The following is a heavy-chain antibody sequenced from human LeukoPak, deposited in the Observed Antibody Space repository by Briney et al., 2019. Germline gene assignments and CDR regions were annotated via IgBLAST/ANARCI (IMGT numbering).Heavy chain of an antibody. CDR2: ISSSSSYI. Sequence: GGSLRLSCAASGFTFSSYSMNWVRQAPGKGLEWVSSISSSSSYIYYADSVKGRFTISRDNAKNSLYLQMKSLRAEDTAVYYCARDPRYCGGDCSNYGMDVWGQGTTVTVSS. V-gene: IGHV3-21*01. CDR1: GFTFSSYS. CDR3: ARDPRYCGGDCSNYGMDV. D-gene: IGHD2-21*02. J-gene: IGHJ6*02.